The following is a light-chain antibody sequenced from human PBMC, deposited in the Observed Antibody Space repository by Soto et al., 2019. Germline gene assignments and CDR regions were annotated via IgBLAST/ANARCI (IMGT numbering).Light chain of an antibody. V-gene: IGLV1-44*01. Sequence: QSVLTQPPSASGTPGQRVTISCSGSSSNIGSHTVNWYQQLPGTAPKLLVYSNNQRPSGVPDRFSGSKSGTSASVAISGLQSEDEADYYCAAWDDSLSGHVVFGGGTKLTVL. CDR2: SNN. CDR3: AAWDDSLSGHVV. J-gene: IGLJ2*01. CDR1: SSNIGSHT.